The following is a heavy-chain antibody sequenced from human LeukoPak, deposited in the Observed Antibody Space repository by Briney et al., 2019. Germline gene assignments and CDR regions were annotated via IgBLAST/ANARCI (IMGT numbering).Heavy chain of an antibody. J-gene: IGHJ1*01. CDR3: ARGLQLSYF. CDR1: GFTLEGFG. CDR2: IRYDESQK. V-gene: IGHV3-30*02. Sequence: GGSLRLSCAASGFTLEGFGMHWVRQAPGKGLEWVAFIRYDESQKLYIDSVKGRFSISRDTSKNVLYLQMNSLRAGDTAVYYCARGLQLSYFWGQGTLVTVSS. D-gene: IGHD4-11*01.